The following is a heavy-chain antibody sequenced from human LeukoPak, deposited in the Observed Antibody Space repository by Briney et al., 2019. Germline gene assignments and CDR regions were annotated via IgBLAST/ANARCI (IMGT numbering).Heavy chain of an antibody. D-gene: IGHD1-1*01. V-gene: IGHV3-21*01. Sequence: PGGSLRLSCAASGFTFASYSMNWVRQAPGKGLEWVSSISGDSTHIYNAGSVKGRFTISRDNAQASLYLQMISLRADDTAVYYCARVSGRLERQSDLDYWGQGTLVIVSS. CDR3: ARVSGRLERQSDLDY. CDR1: GFTFASYS. CDR2: ISGDSTHI. J-gene: IGHJ4*02.